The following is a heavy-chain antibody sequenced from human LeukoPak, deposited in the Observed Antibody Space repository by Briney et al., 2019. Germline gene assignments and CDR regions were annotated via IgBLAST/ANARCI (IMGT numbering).Heavy chain of an antibody. CDR3: ARAIGYSYGYFDY. Sequence: GGSLGLSCAASGCTFSSYAMHRVRQAPRKGLEWVAVILYDGSNKYYADSVKGRFTISRDNSKNTLYLQMNSLRAEDTAVYYCARAIGYSYGYFDYWGQGTLVTVSS. CDR1: GCTFSSYA. J-gene: IGHJ4*02. CDR2: ILYDGSNK. D-gene: IGHD5-18*01. V-gene: IGHV3-30*04.